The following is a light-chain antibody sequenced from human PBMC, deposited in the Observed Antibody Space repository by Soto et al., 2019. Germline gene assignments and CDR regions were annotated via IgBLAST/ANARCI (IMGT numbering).Light chain of an antibody. Sequence: ETVLTQSPATLSLSPGERATLSCRASQSISSYLAWYQQKPGQAPRLLIYDSSNRATGIPARFSGSGSGTDFTLTISSLEPEDFAVYYCQQRSNWPPITFGQGTQLEI. J-gene: IGKJ5*01. CDR3: QQRSNWPPIT. V-gene: IGKV3-11*01. CDR2: DSS. CDR1: QSISSY.